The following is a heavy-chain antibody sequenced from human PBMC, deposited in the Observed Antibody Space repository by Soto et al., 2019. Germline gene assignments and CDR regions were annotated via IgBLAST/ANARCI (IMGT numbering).Heavy chain of an antibody. V-gene: IGHV4-4*07. CDR3: VRDGTKTLRDWFDP. CDR2: IYATGTT. D-gene: IGHD1-1*01. Sequence: SETLSLTCTVSGASISGFYWSWIRKSAGKGLEWIERIYATGTTDYNPSLKSRVMMSVDTSKKQFSLKLRSVTAADTAVYYCVRDGTKTLRDWFDPWGQGISVTVSS. J-gene: IGHJ5*02. CDR1: GASISGFY.